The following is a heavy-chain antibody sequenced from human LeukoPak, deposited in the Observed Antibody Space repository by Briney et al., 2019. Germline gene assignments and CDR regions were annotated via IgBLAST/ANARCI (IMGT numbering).Heavy chain of an antibody. Sequence: SETLSLTCAVSGGSISSYYWSWIRQPPGKGLEWIGYIYYSGYTSYNPSLKSRVTISVDTSKSQFSLKLSSVTAADTAVYYCAGHDGSGYSFFDCWGQGTLVTVSS. D-gene: IGHD3-22*01. V-gene: IGHV4-59*08. CDR1: GGSISSYY. CDR2: IYYSGYT. J-gene: IGHJ4*02. CDR3: AGHDGSGYSFFDC.